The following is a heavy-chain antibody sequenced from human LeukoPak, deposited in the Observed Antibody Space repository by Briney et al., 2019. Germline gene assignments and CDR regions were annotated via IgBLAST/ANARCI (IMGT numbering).Heavy chain of an antibody. CDR2: ISYDGSNK. V-gene: IGHV3-30*04. D-gene: IGHD3-22*01. Sequence: PGGSLRLSCAASGFTFSSYAMHWVRQAPGKGLEWMAVISYDGSNKYYADSVKGRFTISRDNSKNTLYLQMNSLRAEDTAVYYCAKDPRYYYDSSGYGGFDPWGQGTLVTVSS. J-gene: IGHJ5*02. CDR1: GFTFSSYA. CDR3: AKDPRYYYDSSGYGGFDP.